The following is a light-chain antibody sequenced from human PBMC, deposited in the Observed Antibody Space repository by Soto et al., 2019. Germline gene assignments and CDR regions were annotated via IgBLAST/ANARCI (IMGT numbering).Light chain of an antibody. Sequence: DIKITQSPSTLSASVGDRVTIPCRASQGISRSLAWYQQEPGKAPKVLIYAASTLQSGVPSRFSGSGSGTDFTLTISSLQPEDFATYYCQQVNTFPLTFGGGTKVDIK. CDR2: AAS. J-gene: IGKJ4*01. V-gene: IGKV1-9*01. CDR1: QGISRS. CDR3: QQVNTFPLT.